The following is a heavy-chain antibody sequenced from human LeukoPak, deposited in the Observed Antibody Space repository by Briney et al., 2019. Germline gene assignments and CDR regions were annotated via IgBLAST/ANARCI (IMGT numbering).Heavy chain of an antibody. CDR1: GGSFSGYY. CDR2: INHSGST. J-gene: IGHJ4*02. D-gene: IGHD3-22*01. Sequence: SETLSLTCAVYGGSFSGYYWSWIRQPPGKGLEWIGEINHSGSTNYNPSLKSRVTISVDTSKNQFSLKLSSVTAADTAVYYCARYYDSSGYFSIKYFDYWGQGTLVTVSS. CDR3: ARYYDSSGYFSIKYFDY. V-gene: IGHV4-34*01.